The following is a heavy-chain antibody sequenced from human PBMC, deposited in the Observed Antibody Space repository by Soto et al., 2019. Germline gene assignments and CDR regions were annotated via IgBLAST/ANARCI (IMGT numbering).Heavy chain of an antibody. CDR1: GGSISSGGYY. J-gene: IGHJ5*02. CDR2: IYYSGST. Sequence: SETLSLTCTVSGGSISSGGYYWSWIRQHPGKGLEWIGYIYYSGSTYYNPSLKSRVTISVDTSKNQFSLKLSSVTAADTAVYYCARSTLVVKSGYPPQFWFDPWGQGTLVTVSS. CDR3: ARSTLVVKSGYPPQFWFDP. D-gene: IGHD3-3*01. V-gene: IGHV4-31*03.